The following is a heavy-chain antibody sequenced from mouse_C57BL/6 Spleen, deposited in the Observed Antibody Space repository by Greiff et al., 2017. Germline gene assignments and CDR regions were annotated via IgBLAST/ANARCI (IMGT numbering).Heavy chain of an antibody. CDR2: ISSGGDYI. CDR1: GFTFSSYA. CDR3: TRDGVKDYYAMDY. Sequence: EVHLVESGEGLVKPGGSLKLSCAASGFTFSSYAMSWVRQTPEKRLEWVAYISSGGDYIYYADTVKGRFTISRDNARNTLYLQMSSLKSEDTAMYYCTRDGVKDYYAMDYGGQGTSVTVSS. J-gene: IGHJ4*01. D-gene: IGHD2-13*01. V-gene: IGHV5-9-1*02.